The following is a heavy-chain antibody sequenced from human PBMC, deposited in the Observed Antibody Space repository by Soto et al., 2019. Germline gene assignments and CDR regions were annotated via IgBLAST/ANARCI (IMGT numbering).Heavy chain of an antibody. V-gene: IGHV4-34*09. Sequence: SETLSLTCAVYGGSFSGYYWSWIRQPPGKGLEWIGEINHSGSTNYNPSLKSRVTISVDTSKNQFSLKLSSVTAADTAVYYCARDHKRYFDKGYYYGMDVWGQGTTVTVSS. CDR3: ARDHKRYFDKGYYYGMDV. CDR1: GGSFSGYY. CDR2: INHSGST. J-gene: IGHJ6*02. D-gene: IGHD3-9*01.